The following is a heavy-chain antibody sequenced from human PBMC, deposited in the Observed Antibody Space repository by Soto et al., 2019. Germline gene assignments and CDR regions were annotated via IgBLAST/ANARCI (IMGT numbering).Heavy chain of an antibody. J-gene: IGHJ4*02. D-gene: IGHD3-10*01. CDR2: ISSTTNYI. V-gene: IGHV3-21*01. CDR1: GFTFTRYS. Sequence: PGGSLRLSCAASGFTFTRYSMNWVRQAPGKGLEWVSSISSTTNYIYYADSMKGRFTVSRDNAKNSVYLDMNSLSAEDTAVYYCARESGDLTSNFDYWGQGTLVTVSS. CDR3: ARESGDLTSNFDY.